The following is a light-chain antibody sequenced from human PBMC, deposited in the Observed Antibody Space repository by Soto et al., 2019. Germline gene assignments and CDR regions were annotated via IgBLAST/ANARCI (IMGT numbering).Light chain of an antibody. Sequence: QSVLTQPASVSGSPGQSITISCTGTSSDVGGYNYVSWYQQHPGKAPKLMIYDVSNRPSGVSNRFSGSKSGNTASLTISGLQAEDEAAYYCSSYISSSTLFGPGTKVTVL. J-gene: IGLJ1*01. CDR1: SSDVGGYNY. CDR2: DVS. CDR3: SSYISSSTL. V-gene: IGLV2-14*01.